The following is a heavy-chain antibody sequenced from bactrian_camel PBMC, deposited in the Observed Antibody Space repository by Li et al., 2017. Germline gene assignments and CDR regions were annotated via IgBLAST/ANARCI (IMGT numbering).Heavy chain of an antibody. J-gene: IGHJ4*01. CDR2: IDEDGTT. Sequence: HVQLVESGGGSVQTGGSLRLSCAASRYTSQYFCMAWFRQTTGKEREEVAAIDEDGTTSYADSVKGRFTISQDNAKNTVYLQVNRLEPEDSAIYYCAARGWYLRPISYKLWGQGTQVTVS. D-gene: IGHD2*01. CDR1: RYTSQYFC. V-gene: IGHV3S53*01. CDR3: AARGWYLRPISYKL.